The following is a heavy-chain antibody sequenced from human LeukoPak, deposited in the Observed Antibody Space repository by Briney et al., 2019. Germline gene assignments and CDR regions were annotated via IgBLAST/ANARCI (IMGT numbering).Heavy chain of an antibody. V-gene: IGHV3-53*01. CDR1: GFTVSSIY. D-gene: IGHD3-16*02. Sequence: TGGSMSLSWAVSGFTVSSIYMSWARQAPGKGLEWVSVIYSGGSTYYADSVKGRFTISRDNSKNTLYLQMNSLRAEDTAVYYCARDGLYTDAFDIWGQGTMVTVSS. CDR2: IYSGGST. CDR3: ARDGLYTDAFDI. J-gene: IGHJ3*02.